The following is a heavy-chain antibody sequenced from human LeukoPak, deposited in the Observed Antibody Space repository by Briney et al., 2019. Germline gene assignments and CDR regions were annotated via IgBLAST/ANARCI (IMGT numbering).Heavy chain of an antibody. D-gene: IGHD3-10*01. CDR3: AKERTYYYGSGSYWTD. Sequence: GGSLRLSCAASGFTFSSYGMSWVRQAPGKGLEWVSAISGSGGSTYYADPVKGRFTISRDNSKNTLYLQMNSLRAEDTAVYYCAKERTYYYGSGSYWTDWGQGTLVTVSS. CDR1: GFTFSSYG. J-gene: IGHJ4*02. CDR2: ISGSGGST. V-gene: IGHV3-23*01.